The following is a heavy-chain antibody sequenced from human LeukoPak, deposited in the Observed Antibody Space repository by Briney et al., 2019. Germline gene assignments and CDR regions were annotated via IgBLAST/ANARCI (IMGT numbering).Heavy chain of an antibody. Sequence: PGGSLRLSCAASGFTFSSYWMSWVRQAPGKGLEWVANIKQDGSEKYYVDSVKGRFTISRDNAKNSLYLQMNSLRAEDTAVYYCAKNNWNDVRDAFDIWGQGTMVTVSS. CDR2: IKQDGSEK. V-gene: IGHV3-7*03. J-gene: IGHJ3*02. D-gene: IGHD1-1*01. CDR3: AKNNWNDVRDAFDI. CDR1: GFTFSSYW.